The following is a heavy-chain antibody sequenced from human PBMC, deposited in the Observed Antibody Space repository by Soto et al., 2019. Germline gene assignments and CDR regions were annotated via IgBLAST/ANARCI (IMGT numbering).Heavy chain of an antibody. D-gene: IGHD2-21*02. V-gene: IGHV3-15*01. CDR3: TTGLVTALYYYYYGMDV. CDR1: VFTFSNAW. Sequence: GGSLRVSCAASVFTFSNAWMSWVRQAPGKGLEWVGRIKSKTDGGTTDYAAPVKGRFTISRDDSKNTLYLQMNSLKTEDTAVYYCTTGLVTALYYYYYGMDVWGQGTTVTV. CDR2: IKSKTDGGTT. J-gene: IGHJ6*02.